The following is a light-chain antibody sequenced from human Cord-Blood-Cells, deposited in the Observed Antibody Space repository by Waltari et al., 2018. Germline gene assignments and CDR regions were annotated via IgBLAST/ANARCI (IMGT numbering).Light chain of an antibody. J-gene: IGKJ1*01. CDR3: QQSYSTPPWT. CDR2: AAS. Sequence: EIQMTQSPSSPSASVGARVTISCRANQRLSSYLNWYLQTPETAPKLLIYAASSLQSGVPSRFSDRGSGTDFTLTISGLQPEDFATYYCQQSYSTPPWTFGQGTKVEIK. CDR1: QRLSSY. V-gene: IGKV1-39*01.